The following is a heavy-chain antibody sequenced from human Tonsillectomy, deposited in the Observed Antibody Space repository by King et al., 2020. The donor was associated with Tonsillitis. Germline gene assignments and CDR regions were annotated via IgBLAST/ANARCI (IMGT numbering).Heavy chain of an antibody. D-gene: IGHD3-22*01. J-gene: IGHJ3*02. V-gene: IGHV4-39*01. CDR1: GGSISSSSYY. Sequence: QLQESGPGLVKPSETLSLTCTVSGGSISSSSYYWGWIRQPPGKGLEWIGTFFYSGGTYYNPSLKSRVTISVDTSKNQFSLKLNSVTAADTAVYFCASRVYDCIGKWAFDIWGQGTMVTVSS. CDR2: FFYSGGT. CDR3: ASRVYDCIGKWAFDI.